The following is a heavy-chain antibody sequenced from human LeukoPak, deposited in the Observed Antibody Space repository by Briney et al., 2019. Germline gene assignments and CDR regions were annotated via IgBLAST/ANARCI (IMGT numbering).Heavy chain of an antibody. J-gene: IGHJ4*02. Sequence: HPGGSLRLSCAASGFTFSTYTIHWVRQAPGKGLEWVAVISDDGTKKFYSDSVKGRFTISRDNSKNTLYLQMNSLRAEDTAVYYCARGNSTGGYWLDYWGQGTLVTVSS. V-gene: IGHV3-30-3*01. CDR2: ISDDGTKK. D-gene: IGHD1-26*01. CDR3: ARGNSTGGYWLDY. CDR1: GFTFSTYT.